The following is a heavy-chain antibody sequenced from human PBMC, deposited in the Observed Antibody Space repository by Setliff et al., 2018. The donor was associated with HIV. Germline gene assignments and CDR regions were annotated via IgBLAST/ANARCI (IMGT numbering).Heavy chain of an antibody. CDR3: AREGGQGYSGSGSFYHRNFDL. J-gene: IGHJ2*01. D-gene: IGHD3-10*01. CDR1: GGSLSGYY. Sequence: SETLSLTCAVYGGSLSGYYWSWVRQSPGRGLEWIGEIQQSGNTNFNPSLKSRLIISVDTSKSQFSLKLTSVTAADTALYYCAREGGQGYSGSGSFYHRNFDLWGRGTLVTVSS. V-gene: IGHV4-34*01. CDR2: IQQSGNT.